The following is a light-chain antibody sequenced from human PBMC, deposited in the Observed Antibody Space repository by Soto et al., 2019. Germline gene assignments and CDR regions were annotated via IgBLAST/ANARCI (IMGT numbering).Light chain of an antibody. V-gene: IGLV2-8*01. J-gene: IGLJ2*01. Sequence: QSALTQPPSASGSPGQSVTISCTGTSTDIGAYNYVSWYQHHPGKAPKLMIFDVTKRPAGVPDRFSGSKSGNTASLTISGLQAEDEGHYYCSSYTSTGTLVVFGGGTKLTVL. CDR3: SSYTSTGTLVV. CDR1: STDIGAYNY. CDR2: DVT.